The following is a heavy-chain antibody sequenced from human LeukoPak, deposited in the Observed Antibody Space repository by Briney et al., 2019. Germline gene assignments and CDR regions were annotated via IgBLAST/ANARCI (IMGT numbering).Heavy chain of an antibody. Sequence: ASVKVSCTASGYTFTSYYMHWVRQAPGQGLEWMGIINPSGGSTSYAQKFQGRVTMTRDTSTSTVYMELSSLRSEDTAVYYCARSDGSFWFDPWGQGTLVTVSS. CDR3: ARSDGSFWFDP. J-gene: IGHJ5*02. CDR1: GYTFTSYY. V-gene: IGHV1-46*01. D-gene: IGHD2-15*01. CDR2: INPSGGST.